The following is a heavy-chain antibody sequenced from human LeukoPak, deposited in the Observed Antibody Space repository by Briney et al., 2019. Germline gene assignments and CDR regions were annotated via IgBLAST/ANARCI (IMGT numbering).Heavy chain of an antibody. CDR2: ISGSGGST. D-gene: IGHD3-22*01. V-gene: IGHV3-23*01. Sequence: PGGSLRLSCAASGFTFSSYAMSWVRQAPGKGLEWVSAISGSGGSTYYADSVKGRFTISRDNSKNTLYLQMNSPRAEDTAVYYCARALGSYYDSSGYQGDYWGQGTLVTVSS. CDR1: GFTFSSYA. J-gene: IGHJ4*02. CDR3: ARALGSYYDSSGYQGDY.